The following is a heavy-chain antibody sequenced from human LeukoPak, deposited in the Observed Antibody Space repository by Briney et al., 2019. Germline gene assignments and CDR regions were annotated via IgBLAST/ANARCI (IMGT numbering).Heavy chain of an antibody. V-gene: IGHV1-18*01. CDR2: ISTYNGDA. Sequence: AASVKVSCKASGYTFTSYGINWVRQAPGQGLEWMGWISTYNGDANYAQKLQGRVTMTTDTSTSTAYMELRSLRSDDTAVYYCARGSSYGFSMGYWGQGTLVTVPS. D-gene: IGHD3-16*01. J-gene: IGHJ4*02. CDR1: GYTFTSYG. CDR3: ARGSSYGFSMGY.